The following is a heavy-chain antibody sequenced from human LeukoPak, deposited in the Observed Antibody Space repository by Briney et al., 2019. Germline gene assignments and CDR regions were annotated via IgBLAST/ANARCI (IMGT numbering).Heavy chain of an antibody. D-gene: IGHD1-14*01. J-gene: IGHJ3*02. CDR2: IIPIFGTA. Sequence: GASVKVSCKASEGTFSSYAISWVRQAPGQGLEWMGGIIPIFGTANYAQKFQGRVTITADESTSTAYMELSSLRSEDTAVYYCARELKDPEAFDIWGQGTMVTVSS. CDR1: EGTFSSYA. CDR3: ARELKDPEAFDI. V-gene: IGHV1-69*13.